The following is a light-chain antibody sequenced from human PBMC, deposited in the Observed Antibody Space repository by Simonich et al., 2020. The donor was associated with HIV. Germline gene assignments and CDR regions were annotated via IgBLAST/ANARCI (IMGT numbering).Light chain of an antibody. CDR2: GAS. CDR3: QQYNDWPPWT. Sequence: EIVMTQSPATLSVSPGERATLSCRASQSVSSNLAWYQQKPGQAPRLLIYGASTRAPGIPYRFSGGGAGTEFTLTISSMQSEDFAVYYCQQYNDWPPWTFGQGTKVEIK. J-gene: IGKJ1*01. V-gene: IGKV3-15*01. CDR1: QSVSSN.